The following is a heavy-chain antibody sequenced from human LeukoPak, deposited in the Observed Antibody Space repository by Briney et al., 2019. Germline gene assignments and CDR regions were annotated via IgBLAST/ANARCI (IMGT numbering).Heavy chain of an antibody. CDR3: ARGLYYYDSNGRTPYDH. V-gene: IGHV1-8*01. CDR2: MNPNSGIT. CDR1: GYTFIGYD. Sequence: ASVKVSCKASGYTFIGYDINWVRQATGQGLEWMGWMNPNSGITGYAQKFQGRVSMTRNTSIGTAYMELSSLKSEDTAVYYCARGLYYYDSNGRTPYDHWGQGTLVTVSS. D-gene: IGHD3-22*01. J-gene: IGHJ4*02.